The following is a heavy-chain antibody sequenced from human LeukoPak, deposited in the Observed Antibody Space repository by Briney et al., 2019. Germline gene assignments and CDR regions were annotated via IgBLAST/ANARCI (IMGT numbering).Heavy chain of an antibody. CDR3: AREYSSSSGKNAFDV. CDR2: IYYSGST. J-gene: IGHJ3*01. D-gene: IGHD6-6*01. CDR1: GGSISSYY. V-gene: IGHV4-59*12. Sequence: SETLSLTCTVSGGSISSYYWSWIRQPPGKGLEWIGYIYYSGSTNYNPSLKSRVTISVDTSKNQFSLRLTSVTAADTAVYYCAREYSSSSGKNAFDVWGQGTMVTVSS.